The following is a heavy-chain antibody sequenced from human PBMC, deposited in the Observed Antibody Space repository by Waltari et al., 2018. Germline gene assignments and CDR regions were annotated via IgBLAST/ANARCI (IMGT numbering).Heavy chain of an antibody. D-gene: IGHD5-12*01. J-gene: IGHJ3*02. V-gene: IGHV3-53*01. CDR2: IYSGGGT. CDR3: GNIGAFDI. Sequence: EVPLVESGGGLIQPGGYLRISCEASWFTVSKNDITWVRQAPGKGLEWVSVIYSGGGTYYADSVRGRFTISRDKVKNTVYLQMNSLRAEDTAVYYCGNIGAFDIWGQGTMVTVSS. CDR1: WFTVSKND.